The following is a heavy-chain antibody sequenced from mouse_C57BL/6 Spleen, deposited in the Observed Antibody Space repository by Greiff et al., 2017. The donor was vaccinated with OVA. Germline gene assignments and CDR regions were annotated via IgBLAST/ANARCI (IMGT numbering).Heavy chain of an antibody. Sequence: QVQLQQSGPGLVQPSQSLSITCTVSGFSLTSSGVHWVRQSPGKGLEWLGVIWRGGSTDYNAAFMSRLSITKDNSKSQVFFKMNSLQADDTAIYYCAKSNHDDGSSYGYWYFDVWGTGTTVTVSS. D-gene: IGHD1-1*01. CDR3: AKSNHDDGSSYGYWYFDV. V-gene: IGHV2-5*01. CDR2: IWRGGST. J-gene: IGHJ1*03. CDR1: GFSLTSSG.